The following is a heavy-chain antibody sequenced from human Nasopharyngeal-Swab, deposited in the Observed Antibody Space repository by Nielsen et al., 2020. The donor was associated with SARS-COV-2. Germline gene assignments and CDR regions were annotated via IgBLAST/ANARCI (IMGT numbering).Heavy chain of an antibody. D-gene: IGHD6-13*01. CDR3: ARAYSSSWCPGYYYYGMDV. CDR1: GGSISSYY. J-gene: IGHJ6*02. CDR2: IYYSGST. V-gene: IGHV4-59*01. Sequence: SETLSLTCTVSGGSISSYYWSWIRQPPGKGLEWIGYIYYSGSTNYNPSLKSRVTISVDTSKNQFSLKLSSVTAADTAVYYCARAYSSSWCPGYYYYGMDVWGQGTTVTVSS.